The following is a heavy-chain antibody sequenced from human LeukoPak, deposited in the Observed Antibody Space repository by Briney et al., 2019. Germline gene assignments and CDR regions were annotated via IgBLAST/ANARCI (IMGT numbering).Heavy chain of an antibody. J-gene: IGHJ3*02. CDR1: GFTFSIYG. D-gene: IGHD3-10*01. CDR3: ARRRTTSTYYYGSGSFKNAFDI. Sequence: GGTLRLSCAASGFTFSIYGMNWVRQAPGKGLEWVSAISDSGGSTYYADSVKGRFSISRDNSKNTLYLQMNSLRAEDTAVYYCARRRTTSTYYYGSGSFKNAFDIWGQGTMVTVSS. CDR2: ISDSGGST. V-gene: IGHV3-23*01.